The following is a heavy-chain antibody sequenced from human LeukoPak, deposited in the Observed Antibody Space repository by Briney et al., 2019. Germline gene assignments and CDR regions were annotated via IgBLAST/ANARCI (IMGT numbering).Heavy chain of an antibody. D-gene: IGHD3-9*01. CDR2: ISWDSSNA. CDR1: GFSLDDYA. V-gene: IGHV3-9*01. CDR3: IKDMGFDLLKDAFHI. J-gene: IGHJ3*02. Sequence: GRSLRLSCVGSGFSLDDYAMHWVRQVPGKGLERVSSISWDSSNAAYADSVKGRFTISRDNAKNSLYLQMNSLRPEDTAFYYCIKDMGFDLLKDAFHIWGQGTLVTVSS.